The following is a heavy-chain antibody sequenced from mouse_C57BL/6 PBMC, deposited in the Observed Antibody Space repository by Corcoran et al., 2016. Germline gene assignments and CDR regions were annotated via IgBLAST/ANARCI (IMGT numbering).Heavy chain of an antibody. V-gene: IGHV1-76*01. CDR2: IYPGSGNT. CDR1: GYTFTDYY. Sequence: QVQLKQSGAELVRPGASVKLSCKASGYTFTDYYINWVKQRPGQGLEWIARIYPGSGNTYYNEKFKGKATLTAEKSSSTAYMQLSSLTSEDSAVYFCARSNGNYSFDYWGQGTTLTVSS. CDR3: ARSNGNYSFDY. D-gene: IGHD2-1*01. J-gene: IGHJ2*01.